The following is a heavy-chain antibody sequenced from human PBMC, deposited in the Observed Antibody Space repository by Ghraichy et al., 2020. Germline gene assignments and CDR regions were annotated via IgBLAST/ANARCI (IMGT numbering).Heavy chain of an antibody. J-gene: IGHJ6*03. D-gene: IGHD4-11*01. CDR2: IYYSGST. CDR3: AREAGSNYVGYYYYYMDV. V-gene: IGHV4-59*01. CDR1: GGTISSYY. Sequence: SETLSLSCTVSGGTISSYYWSWIRQPPGKGLEWIGYIYYSGSTNYNPSIKSRVTISVDTSKNQSSLKLSSVTAADTAVYYCAREAGSNYVGYYYYYMDVWGKGSTVIVSS.